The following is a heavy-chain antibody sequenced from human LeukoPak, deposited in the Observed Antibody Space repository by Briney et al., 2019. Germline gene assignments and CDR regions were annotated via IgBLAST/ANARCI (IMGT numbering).Heavy chain of an antibody. Sequence: ASVKVSCKASGGTFSSYAISWVRQAPGQGLEWMGGIIPIFGTANYAQKFQGRVTITADESTSTAYMELSSLRSEDTAVYYCARSGWYGPYYYMDVWGKGTTVTVSS. D-gene: IGHD6-19*01. CDR2: IIPIFGTA. J-gene: IGHJ6*03. CDR3: ARSGWYGPYYYMDV. CDR1: GGTFSSYA. V-gene: IGHV1-69*13.